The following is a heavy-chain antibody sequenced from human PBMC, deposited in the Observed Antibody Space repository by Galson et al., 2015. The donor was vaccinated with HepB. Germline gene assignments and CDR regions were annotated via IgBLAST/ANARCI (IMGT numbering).Heavy chain of an antibody. Sequence: SLRLSCAGSGFTFSIHAMNWVRQAPGKGLEWVSAMSGVGTTTLYADSVKGRFTMSRDNSKNTVFLQMNTLRVEDTAVYYCTRGDGYHSNWGQGTLVTVAS. CDR3: TRGDGYHSN. CDR1: GFTFSIHA. D-gene: IGHD5-24*01. CDR2: MSGVGTTT. V-gene: IGHV3-23*01. J-gene: IGHJ4*02.